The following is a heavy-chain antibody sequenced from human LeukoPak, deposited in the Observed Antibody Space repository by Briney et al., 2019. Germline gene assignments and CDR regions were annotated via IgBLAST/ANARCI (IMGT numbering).Heavy chain of an antibody. CDR3: ASSGYYGSGSYPSYGMDV. CDR2: IIPILGIA. J-gene: IGHJ6*02. D-gene: IGHD3-10*01. V-gene: IGHV1-69*04. CDR1: GGTFSSYA. Sequence: ASVKVSCKASGGTFSSYAISWVRQAPGQGLEWMGRIIPILGIADYAQKFQGRVTITADKSTSTAYMELSSLRSEDTAVYYCASSGYYGSGSYPSYGMDVWGQGTTVTVSS.